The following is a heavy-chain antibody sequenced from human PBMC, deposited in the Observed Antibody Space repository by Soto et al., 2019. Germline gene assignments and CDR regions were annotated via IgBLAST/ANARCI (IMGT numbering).Heavy chain of an antibody. Sequence: PGGSLRLSCAASGFTFSSYSMNWVRQAPGKGLEWVSYISSSSSTIYYADSVKGRFTISRDNAKNSLYLQMNSLRAEDTAVYYCAGLYDFWSGYYDLGLEDWFDPWGQGTLVTVS. J-gene: IGHJ5*02. CDR3: AGLYDFWSGYYDLGLEDWFDP. V-gene: IGHV3-48*01. D-gene: IGHD3-3*01. CDR2: ISSSSSTI. CDR1: GFTFSSYS.